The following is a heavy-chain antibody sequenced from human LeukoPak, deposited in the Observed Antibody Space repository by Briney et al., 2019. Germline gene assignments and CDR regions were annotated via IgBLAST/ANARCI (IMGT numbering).Heavy chain of an antibody. V-gene: IGHV4-61*01. J-gene: IGHJ3*02. CDR2: IYYSGST. Sequence: PSETLSLTCTVSGGSVSSGSYYWSWIRQPPGKGLEWIGYIYYSGSTNYNPSLKSRVTISVDTSKNQFSLKLSSVTAADTAVYYCARVNWVVLDAFDIWGQGTMVTVSS. CDR3: ARVNWVVLDAFDI. D-gene: IGHD7-27*01. CDR1: GGSVSSGSYY.